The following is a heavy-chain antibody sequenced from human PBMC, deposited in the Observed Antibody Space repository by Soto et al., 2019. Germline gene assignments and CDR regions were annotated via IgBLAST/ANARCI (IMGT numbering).Heavy chain of an antibody. V-gene: IGHV3-30-3*01. CDR2: ISYDGSNK. CDR1: GFTFSSYA. Sequence: PGGSLRLSCAASGFTFSSYAMHWVRQAPGKGLEWVAVISYDGSNKYYADSVKGRFTISRDNSKNTLYLQMNSLRAEDTAVYYCARARYYGMDVWGQGTTVTVSS. CDR3: ARARYYGMDV. J-gene: IGHJ6*02.